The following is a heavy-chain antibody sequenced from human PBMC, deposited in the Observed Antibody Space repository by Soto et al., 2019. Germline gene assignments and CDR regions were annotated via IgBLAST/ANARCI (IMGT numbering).Heavy chain of an antibody. CDR2: IYYSGGT. CDR3: ARPWTTRNYDNSYFDL. J-gene: IGHJ2*01. V-gene: IGHV4-59*01. D-gene: IGHD3-22*01. CDR1: GASIRSYY. Sequence: QVQLRESGPGLVKSSETLSLTCTVSGASIRSYYWSWIRQPLGKGLDWIGYIYYSGGTNYNPSLKSRVTISLDTSKSQFSLKLSSVTAADTAVYYCARPWTTRNYDNSYFDLWGRGTLVTVSS.